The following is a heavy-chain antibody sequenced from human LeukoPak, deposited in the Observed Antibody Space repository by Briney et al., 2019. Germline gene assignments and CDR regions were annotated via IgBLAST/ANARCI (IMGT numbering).Heavy chain of an antibody. CDR1: GFTFSSYA. D-gene: IGHD3-3*01. CDR3: AKVSGSSRFLEWLLLGDFEY. Sequence: GGSLRLSCAASGFTFSSYAMSWVRQAPGKGLEWVSAISGSGGSTYYADSVKGRFTISRDNSKNTLYLQMNSLRAEDTAVYYFAKVSGSSRFLEWLLLGDFEYWGQGPLVTVS. CDR2: ISGSGGST. J-gene: IGHJ4*02. V-gene: IGHV3-23*01.